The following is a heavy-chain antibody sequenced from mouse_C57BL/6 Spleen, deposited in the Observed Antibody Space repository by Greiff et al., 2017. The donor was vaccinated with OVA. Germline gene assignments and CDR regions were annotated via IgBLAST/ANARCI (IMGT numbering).Heavy chain of an antibody. J-gene: IGHJ4*01. D-gene: IGHD1-1*02. CDR1: GYSFTGYY. CDR3: ARRNYDYDATDY. V-gene: IGHV1-42*01. CDR2: INPSTGGT. Sequence: VQLQQSGPELVKPGASVKISCKASGYSFTGYYMNWVKQSPEKSLEWIGEINPSTGGTTYNQKFKAKATLTVDKSSSTAYMQLKSLTSEDSAVYYCARRNYDYDATDYWGQGTSVTVSS.